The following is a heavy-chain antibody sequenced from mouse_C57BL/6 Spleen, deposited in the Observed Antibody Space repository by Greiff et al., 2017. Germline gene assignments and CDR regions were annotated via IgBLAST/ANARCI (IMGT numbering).Heavy chain of an antibody. CDR1: GFSFTSYG. D-gene: IGHD2-3*01. Sequence: QVQLQQSGPGLVQPSQSLSITCTVSGFSFTSYGVHWVRQSPGKGLEWLGVIWRGGSTDYNAAFMSRLSITKDNSKSQVFFKMNSLQADDTAIYYCAKNSGGYYVPFAYWGQGTLVTVSA. CDR2: IWRGGST. V-gene: IGHV2-5*01. J-gene: IGHJ3*01. CDR3: AKNSGGYYVPFAY.